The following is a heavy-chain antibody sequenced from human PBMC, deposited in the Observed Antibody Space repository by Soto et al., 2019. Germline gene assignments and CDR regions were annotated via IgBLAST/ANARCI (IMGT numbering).Heavy chain of an antibody. J-gene: IGHJ6*02. Sequence: ASVKVSCKASGYTFTSYYMHWVRQAPGQGLEWMGIINPSGGSTSYAQKFQGRVTMTRDTSTSTVYMELSSLRSEDTAVYYCASSYCISTSCPPYYGMDVWGQGTTVTAP. V-gene: IGHV1-46*01. CDR3: ASSYCISTSCPPYYGMDV. CDR2: INPSGGST. CDR1: GYTFTSYY. D-gene: IGHD2-2*01.